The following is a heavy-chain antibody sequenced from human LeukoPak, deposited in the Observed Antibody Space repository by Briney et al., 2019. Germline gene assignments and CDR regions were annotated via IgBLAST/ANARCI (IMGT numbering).Heavy chain of an antibody. CDR3: ASGYCSGGSCYSFSYYYYGMDV. Sequence: GGSLRLSCAASGFTFSSYWVHWVRQAPGKGLVWVSRINSDGSSTSYADSVKGRFAISRDNAKNTLYLQMNSLRAEDTAVYYCASGYCSGGSCYSFSYYYYGMDVWGRGTTVTVSS. CDR1: GFTFSSYW. D-gene: IGHD2-15*01. CDR2: INSDGSST. J-gene: IGHJ6*04. V-gene: IGHV3-74*01.